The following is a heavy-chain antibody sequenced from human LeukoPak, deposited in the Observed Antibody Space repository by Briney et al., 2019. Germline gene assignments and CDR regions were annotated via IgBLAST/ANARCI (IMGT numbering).Heavy chain of an antibody. J-gene: IGHJ4*02. V-gene: IGHV4-34*01. CDR3: ASNYDSSGYPFDY. Sequence: SGTLSLTCAVYGGSFSGYYWSWIRQPPGKGLEWIGEINHSGSTNYNPSLKSRVTISVDTSKNQFSLKLSSVTAADTAVYYCASNYDSSGYPFDYWGQGTLVTVSS. D-gene: IGHD3-22*01. CDR1: GGSFSGYY. CDR2: INHSGST.